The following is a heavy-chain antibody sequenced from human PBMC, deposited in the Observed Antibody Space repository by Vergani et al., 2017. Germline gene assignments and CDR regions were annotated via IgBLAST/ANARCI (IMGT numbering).Heavy chain of an antibody. Sequence: QVQLVQSGAEVKKPGSSVKVSCKASGGTFSSYTISWVRQAPGQGLEWMGRIIPILGIANYAQKFQGRVTITADKSTSTAYMELSSLRSEDTAVYYCARQPAIAAAGTGYYYYMDVWGKGTTVTVSS. CDR3: ARQPAIAAAGTGYYYYMDV. D-gene: IGHD6-13*01. V-gene: IGHV1-69*02. CDR2: IIPILGIA. J-gene: IGHJ6*03. CDR1: GGTFSSYT.